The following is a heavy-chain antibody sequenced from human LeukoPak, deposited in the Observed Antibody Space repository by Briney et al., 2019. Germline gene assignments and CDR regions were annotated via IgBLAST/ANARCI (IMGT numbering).Heavy chain of an antibody. J-gene: IGHJ5*02. CDR1: GYTFTRYY. Sequence: ASVKVSCKASGYTFTRYYMHWVRQAPGQGLEWMGIINPSGGSTSYAQKFQGRVTKTRDMSTSTVYMELSSLRSEDTAVYYCARENRFGELLFPARGFDPWGQGTLVTVSS. CDR3: ARENRFGELLFPARGFDP. CDR2: INPSGGST. D-gene: IGHD3-10*01. V-gene: IGHV1-46*01.